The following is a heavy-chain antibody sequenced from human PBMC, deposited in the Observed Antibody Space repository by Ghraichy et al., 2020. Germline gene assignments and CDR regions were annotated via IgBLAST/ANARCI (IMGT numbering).Heavy chain of an antibody. Sequence: GESLNISCAVSGFTLSSYWMHWVRQSPGKGPVWVSRSNSDGSSTNYADSVKGRFTISRDNAKNTLYLQMNSLRAEDTAVYYCARDASGWYYFDTWGQGTLVTVSS. CDR3: ARDASGWYYFDT. J-gene: IGHJ4*02. D-gene: IGHD6-19*01. CDR2: SNSDGSST. CDR1: GFTLSSYW. V-gene: IGHV3-74*01.